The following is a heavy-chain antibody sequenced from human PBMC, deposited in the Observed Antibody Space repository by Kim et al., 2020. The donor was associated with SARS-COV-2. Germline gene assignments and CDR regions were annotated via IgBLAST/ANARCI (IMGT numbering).Heavy chain of an antibody. V-gene: IGHV4-59*01. J-gene: IGHJ3*02. CDR1: GGSISSYY. D-gene: IGHD1-26*01. CDR2: IYYSGST. Sequence: SETLSLTCTVSGGSISSYYWSWIRQPPGKGLEWMGYIYYSGSTNYNSSRKSRVTISVDTSKNQFSLKLNSVTAADTAVYYCAGVRGGRCAFDIWGQGTLVTVSS. CDR3: AGVRGGRCAFDI.